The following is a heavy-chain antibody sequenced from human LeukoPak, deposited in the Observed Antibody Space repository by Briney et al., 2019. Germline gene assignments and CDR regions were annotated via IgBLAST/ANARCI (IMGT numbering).Heavy chain of an antibody. Sequence: PSETLSLTCTVSGGSISSSSYYWGWIRQPPGKGLEWIGSIYYSGSTYYNPSLKSRVTISVDTSKNQFSLKLSSVTAADTAVYYCARDGWELLPTYYYYYYMDVWGKGTTVTVSS. CDR3: ARDGWELLPTYYYYYYMDV. D-gene: IGHD1-26*01. V-gene: IGHV4-39*07. CDR2: IYYSGST. CDR1: GGSISSSSYY. J-gene: IGHJ6*03.